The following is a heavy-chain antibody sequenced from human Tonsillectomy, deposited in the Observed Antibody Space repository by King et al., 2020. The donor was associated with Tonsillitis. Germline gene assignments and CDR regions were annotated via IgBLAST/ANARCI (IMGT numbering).Heavy chain of an antibody. Sequence: VQLVESGGGVVQPGRSLRLSCAASGFIFRNYEMDWVRQAPGKGLDWVALISSDGSKRYYADSVQGRFTISRDNSRNTLSLQMSSLSAEDTAVYHCARDLSTVAASNGLDVWGQGTTVTVFS. CDR3: ARDLSTVAASNGLDV. CDR1: GFIFRNYE. D-gene: IGHD6-19*01. CDR2: ISSDGSKR. V-gene: IGHV3-30*04. J-gene: IGHJ6*02.